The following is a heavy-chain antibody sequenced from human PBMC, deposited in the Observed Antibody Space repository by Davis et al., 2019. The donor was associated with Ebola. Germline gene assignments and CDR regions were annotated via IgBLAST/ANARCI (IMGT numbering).Heavy chain of an antibody. CDR3: ARDSEALWSGYYYYYYYGMDV. CDR2: INAGNGNT. V-gene: IGHV1-3*01. Sequence: AASVKVSCKASGYTFTSYAMHWVRQAPGQRLEWMGWINAGNGNTKYSQKFQGRVTITRDTSASTAYMELSSLRSEDTAVYYCARDSEALWSGYYYYYYYGMDVWGQGTTVTVSS. J-gene: IGHJ6*02. CDR1: GYTFTSYA. D-gene: IGHD3-3*01.